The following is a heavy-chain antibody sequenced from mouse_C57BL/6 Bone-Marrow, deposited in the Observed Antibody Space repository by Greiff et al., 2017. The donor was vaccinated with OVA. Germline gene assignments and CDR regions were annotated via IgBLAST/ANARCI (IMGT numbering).Heavy chain of an antibody. J-gene: IGHJ4*01. CDR1: GFTFSDFY. CDR2: ISNGGGST. V-gene: IGHV5-12*01. Sequence: EVQLQESGGGLVHPGGSLKLSCAASGFTFSDFYMYWIRQTPEKRLEWVAYISNGGGSTYYPDTVKGRFTISRDNAKNTLYLQMSRLKSEDTAMYYCARLDAMDYWGQGTSVTVSS. CDR3: ARLDAMDY.